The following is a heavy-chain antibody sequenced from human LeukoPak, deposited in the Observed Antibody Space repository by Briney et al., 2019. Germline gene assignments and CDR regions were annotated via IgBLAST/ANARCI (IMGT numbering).Heavy chain of an antibody. D-gene: IGHD3-16*01. J-gene: IGHJ4*02. CDR2: VRSRDKNYAT. Sequence: GGSLRLPCAASGLGYASYPVLWVRQTSGRGLEWIGCVRSRDKNYATIYGASARGRFTISSDDSRNTASLQMNSLNTEGTAVFYCIAHFEYVATDSWGQGTLVTVSS. CDR3: IAHFEYVATDS. V-gene: IGHV3-73*01. CDR1: GLGYASYP.